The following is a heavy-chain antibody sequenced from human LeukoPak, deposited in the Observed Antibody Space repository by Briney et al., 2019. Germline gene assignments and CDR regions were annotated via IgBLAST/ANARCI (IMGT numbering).Heavy chain of an antibody. V-gene: IGHV4-59*01. J-gene: IGHJ5*02. CDR3: ARGGTTVTPGLLWFDP. D-gene: IGHD4-17*01. Sequence: SETLSLTCTVSGGSISSYYWSWIRQPPGKGLEWIAYIYYSGSTKYNPSLKSQVTISVDTSKNQFSLKLSSVTAADTAVYYCARGGTTVTPGLLWFDPWGQGTLVTVSS. CDR2: IYYSGST. CDR1: GGSISSYY.